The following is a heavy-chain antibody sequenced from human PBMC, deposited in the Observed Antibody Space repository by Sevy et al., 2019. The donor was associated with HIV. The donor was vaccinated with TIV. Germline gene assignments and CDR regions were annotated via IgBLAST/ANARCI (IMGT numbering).Heavy chain of an antibody. V-gene: IGHV3-49*04. J-gene: IGHJ4*02. CDR2: LKSDVYGGTV. CDR3: TRWKAAQSIFDY. CDR1: GFTFGDYC. D-gene: IGHD6-13*01. Sequence: GGSLRLSCTASGFTFGDYCMSWVRQAPGKGLEWVAFLKSDVYGGTVDHAASVRGRFVISRDDSKTIAYLQMNDLKTEDTGLYYCTRWKAAQSIFDYWGQGALATVSS.